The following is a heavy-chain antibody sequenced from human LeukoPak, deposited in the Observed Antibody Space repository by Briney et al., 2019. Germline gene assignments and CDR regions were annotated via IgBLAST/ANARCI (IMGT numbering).Heavy chain of an antibody. CDR3: ARAPYGRSGTSPRFLYYFDY. V-gene: IGHV4-61*02. Sequence: PSQTLSLTCTVSGGSVRRGNYYWTWIRQPAGSGLEWIGRIYTSGTTDYNPSLRTRVTISVDASRNQFSLNLSSVTAADTAVYYCARAPYGRSGTSPRFLYYFDYWGQGILVTVSS. CDR2: IYTSGTT. J-gene: IGHJ4*02. D-gene: IGHD3-3*01. CDR1: GGSVRRGNYY.